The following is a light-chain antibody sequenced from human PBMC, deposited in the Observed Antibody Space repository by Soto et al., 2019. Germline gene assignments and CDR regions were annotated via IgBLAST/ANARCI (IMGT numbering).Light chain of an antibody. CDR3: HQYDDGPYT. Sequence: EIVLTQSPGTLSLSPGERATLSCRASQSVTSNYLAWYQQKPGQAPRLLVYGASSRATGIPVRFSGSGSGTEFTLTISSLQSEDFAVYYCHQYDDGPYTFGQGTKVDIK. CDR1: QSVTSNY. V-gene: IGKV3-20*01. CDR2: GAS. J-gene: IGKJ2*01.